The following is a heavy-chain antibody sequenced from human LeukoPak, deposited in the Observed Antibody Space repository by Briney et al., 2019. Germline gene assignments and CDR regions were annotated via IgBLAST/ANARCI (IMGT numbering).Heavy chain of an antibody. CDR2: IYSSGST. CDR1: GGSFSGYY. V-gene: IGHV4-59*01. D-gene: IGHD4-17*01. J-gene: IGHJ4*02. Sequence: SETLSLTCAVYGGSFSGYYWSWIRQPPGKGLEWVGYIYSSGSTIYNPSLESRVTISIDTSKNLFSLKLSSVTAADTAVYYCARSDYGDFFDYWGQGTLVTVSS. CDR3: ARSDYGDFFDY.